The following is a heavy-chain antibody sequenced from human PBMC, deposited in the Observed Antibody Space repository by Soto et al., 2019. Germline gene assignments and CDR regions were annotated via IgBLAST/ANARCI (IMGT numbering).Heavy chain of an antibody. J-gene: IGHJ4*02. V-gene: IGHV4-59*01. D-gene: IGHD6-13*01. CDR2: IYYSGST. CDR1: GGSISSYY. Sequence: QVQLQESGPGLVKPSETLSLTCTVSGGSISSYYWSWIRQPPGKGLEWIGYIYYSGSTNYNPSLKSRVTISVDTSKNQFSLKLSSVTAADTAVYYCARAARVAAAAYDYWGQGTLVTVSS. CDR3: ARAARVAAAAYDY.